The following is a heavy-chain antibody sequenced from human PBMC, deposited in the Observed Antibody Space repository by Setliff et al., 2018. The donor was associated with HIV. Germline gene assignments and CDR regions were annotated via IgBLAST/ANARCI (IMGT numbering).Heavy chain of an antibody. CDR2: IYPQDSDT. V-gene: IGHV5-51*01. CDR3: ARHTIDISLLVVQDPGPFDV. D-gene: IGHD3-10*01. Sequence: GESLKISCTGSGYSFSNHWIGWVRQMPGRGLEWVGIIYPQDSDTRYSPSFEGHVTISADTSRYTAYLQWSALKASDTAMYYCARHTIDISLLVVQDPGPFDVWGRGTLVTVSS. CDR1: GYSFSNHW. J-gene: IGHJ3*01.